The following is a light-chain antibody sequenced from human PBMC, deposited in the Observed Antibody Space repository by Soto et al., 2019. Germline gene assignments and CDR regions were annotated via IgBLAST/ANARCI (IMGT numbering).Light chain of an antibody. CDR1: SSDVGGYNY. J-gene: IGLJ1*01. Sequence: QSVLTQPASVSGSPGQSITISCTGTSSDVGGYNYVSWYQQHPGKAPKLMIYEVSNRPSGVSNRFSSSKSGNTASLTISGLQGEDEADYYCSSYTISRSYVFGTGTKLTVL. CDR3: SSYTISRSYV. V-gene: IGLV2-14*01. CDR2: EVS.